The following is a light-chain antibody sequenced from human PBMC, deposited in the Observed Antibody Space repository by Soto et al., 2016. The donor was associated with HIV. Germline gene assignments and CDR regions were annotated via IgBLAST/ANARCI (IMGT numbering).Light chain of an antibody. J-gene: IGLJ1*01. V-gene: IGLV3-21*01. CDR1: NIGSKS. CDR2: DDR. Sequence: SYELTQPPSVSVAPGKTATITCGGNNIGSKSVHWYRQKPGQAPVLVVYDDRDRPSGIPERFSGSNSGNTATLTITWVEAGDEADYYCQVWDNSDDYYVFGTWDQGHRP. CDR3: QVWDNSDDYYV.